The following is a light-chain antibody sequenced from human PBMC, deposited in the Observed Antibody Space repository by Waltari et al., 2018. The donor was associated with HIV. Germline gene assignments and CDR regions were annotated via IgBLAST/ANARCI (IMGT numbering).Light chain of an antibody. V-gene: IGLV3-25*03. CDR2: KDT. Sequence: SCELTQPPPLSVSSGKTARSACSGDAVRKPYADWYQQRPGQAPVFVIYKDTERPSGIPERFSGSSSGTTATLTIIGVQAQDEADYYCQSADSNASLWVFGGGTKLTVL. CDR1: AVRKPY. CDR3: QSADSNASLWV. J-gene: IGLJ3*02.